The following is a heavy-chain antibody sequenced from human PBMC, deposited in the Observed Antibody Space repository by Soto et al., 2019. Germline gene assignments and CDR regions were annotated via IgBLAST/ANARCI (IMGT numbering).Heavy chain of an antibody. CDR3: ARELLDGDYYYYYMDV. CDR2: IWYDGSNK. V-gene: IGHV3-33*01. CDR1: GFTFSSYG. J-gene: IGHJ6*03. Sequence: GGPLRLSCAASGFTFSSYGMHWVRQAPGKGLEWVAVIWYDGSNKYYADSVKGRFTISRDNSKNTLYLQMNSLRAEDTAVYYCARELLDGDYYYYYMDVWGKGTKVTVSS. D-gene: IGHD4-17*01.